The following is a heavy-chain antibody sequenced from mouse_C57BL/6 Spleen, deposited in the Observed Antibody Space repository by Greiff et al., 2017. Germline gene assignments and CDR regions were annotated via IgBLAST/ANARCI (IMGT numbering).Heavy chain of an antibody. CDR3: AREGTTVVAPRAMDY. V-gene: IGHV1-26*01. J-gene: IGHJ4*01. CDR1: GYTFTDYY. D-gene: IGHD1-1*01. Sequence: EVQLQQSGPELVKPGASVKISYKASGYTFTDYYMNWVKQSHGKSLEWIGDINPNNGGTSYNQKFKGKATLTVDKSSSTAYMELRSLTSEDSAVYYCAREGTTVVAPRAMDYWGQGTSVTVSS. CDR2: INPNNGGT.